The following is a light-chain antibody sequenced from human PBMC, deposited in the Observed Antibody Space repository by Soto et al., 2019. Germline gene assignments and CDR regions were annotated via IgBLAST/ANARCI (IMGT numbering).Light chain of an antibody. V-gene: IGLV2-14*01. CDR2: EVS. Sequence: QSALTQPASVSGSPGQSITISCTGTSSDVGGYKYVSWYQQHPDKAPKLIIFEVSNRPSGISSRFSGSKSGNTASLTISGLQEADEAAYYCASYTSSSTSVIFGRGTKVTVL. J-gene: IGLJ2*01. CDR3: ASYTSSSTSVI. CDR1: SSDVGGYKY.